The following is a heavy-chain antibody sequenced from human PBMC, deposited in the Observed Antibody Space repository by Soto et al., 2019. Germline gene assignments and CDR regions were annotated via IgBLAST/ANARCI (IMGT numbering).Heavy chain of an antibody. CDR1: GFTSSRHW. CDR2: INNDGRST. J-gene: IGHJ4*02. Sequence: EVQLVESGGGLVRPGGSLRLSCVASGFTSSRHWMHWVRQAPGKGLLWVSRINNDGRSTSYADSVKGRFTSSRDNAKNTLYLQVNSLRAEDTAVYYCARGPAYSDSWYGFDYWGQGTLGTVSS. D-gene: IGHD6-13*01. CDR3: ARGPAYSDSWYGFDY. V-gene: IGHV3-74*01.